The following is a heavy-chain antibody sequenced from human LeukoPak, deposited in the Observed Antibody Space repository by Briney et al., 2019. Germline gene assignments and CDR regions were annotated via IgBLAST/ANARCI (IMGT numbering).Heavy chain of an antibody. CDR3: AKISRHVAVASFES. V-gene: IGHV3-23*01. CDR1: GFTFSNYA. Sequence: HPGGSLRLSCAASGFTFSNYAMSWVRQAPGKGLEWVSNISGSGGSTHYADSVKGRFTISRDNSKNTLYLQMNSLRAEDTAVYYCAKISRHVAVASFESWGQGTLVTVSS. J-gene: IGHJ4*02. CDR2: ISGSGGST. D-gene: IGHD6-19*01.